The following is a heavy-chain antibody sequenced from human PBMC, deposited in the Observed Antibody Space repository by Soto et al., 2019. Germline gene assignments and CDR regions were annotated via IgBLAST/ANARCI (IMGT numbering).Heavy chain of an antibody. CDR2: LYYSGNT. Sequence: SETLSLTCTVSGASISSSSYYWGWIRQPPGKGLEWIGSLYYSGNTHYNPSLKSRVTISVDTSKNQFSLKLSSVTVADTAVYYCARHLGKSEFDPWGQGTLVTVS. CDR1: GASISSSSYY. D-gene: IGHD3-16*01. CDR3: ARHLGKSEFDP. V-gene: IGHV4-39*01. J-gene: IGHJ5*02.